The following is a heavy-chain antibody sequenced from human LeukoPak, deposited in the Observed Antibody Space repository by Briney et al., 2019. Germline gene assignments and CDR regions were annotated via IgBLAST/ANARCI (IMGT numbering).Heavy chain of an antibody. CDR2: IYSGGST. J-gene: IGHJ4*02. Sequence: PGGSLRLSCAASGFTVSSNYMSWVRQAPGKGQEPVSVIYSGGSTYYADSVKGRFTISRDNSKNTLYLQMNSLRAEDTAVYYCARDRGSSGYYEFDYWGQGTLVTVSS. V-gene: IGHV3-53*01. D-gene: IGHD3-22*01. CDR3: ARDRGSSGYYEFDY. CDR1: GFTVSSNY.